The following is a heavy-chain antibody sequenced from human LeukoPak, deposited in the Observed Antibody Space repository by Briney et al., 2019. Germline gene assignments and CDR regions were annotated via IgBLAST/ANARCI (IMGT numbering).Heavy chain of an antibody. CDR1: GGSISSYY. J-gene: IGHJ4*02. CDR2: IYTSGST. D-gene: IGHD5-12*01. V-gene: IGHV4-4*07. CDR3: AREGIVATITEYYFDY. Sequence: PSETLSLTCTVSGGSISSYYWSWIRQPAGKGLEWIGRIYTSGSTNYNPSLKSRVTMSVDTSKNQFSLKLSSVTAADTAVYYCAREGIVATITEYYFDYWGQGTLVTVSS.